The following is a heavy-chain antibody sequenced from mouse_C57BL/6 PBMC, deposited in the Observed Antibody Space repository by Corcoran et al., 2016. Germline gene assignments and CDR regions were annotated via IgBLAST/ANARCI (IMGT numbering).Heavy chain of an antibody. CDR2: INPNNGGT. V-gene: IGHV1-26*01. CDR3: ARSNWVYYFDY. D-gene: IGHD4-1*01. Sequence: EVQLQQSGPELVKPGASVKISCMASGYTFTDYYMNWVKQSHGKSLEWIGDINPNNGGTSYNQKFKGKATLTVDKSSSTAYMELRSLTSEDSAVYYCARSNWVYYFDYWGQGTTLTVSS. J-gene: IGHJ2*01. CDR1: GYTFTDYY.